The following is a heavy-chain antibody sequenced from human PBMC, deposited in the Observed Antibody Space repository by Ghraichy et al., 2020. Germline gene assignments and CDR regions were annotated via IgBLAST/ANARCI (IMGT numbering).Heavy chain of an antibody. J-gene: IGHJ6*02. CDR3: ARDAIYSSSRPHYYYGMDV. Sequence: GGSLRLSCSASGFTVSSNYMSWVRQAPGKGLEWVSVIYSGGSTYYADSVKGRFTISRDNSKNTLYLQMNSLRAEDTAVYYCARDAIYSSSRPHYYYGMDVWGQGTTVTVSS. D-gene: IGHD6-13*01. CDR1: GFTVSSNY. CDR2: IYSGGST. V-gene: IGHV3-53*01.